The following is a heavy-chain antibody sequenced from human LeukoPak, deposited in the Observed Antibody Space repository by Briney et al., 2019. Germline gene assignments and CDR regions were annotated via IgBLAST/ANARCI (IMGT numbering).Heavy chain of an antibody. Sequence: PGGSLRLSCAASGFTFSSYAMHWVRQAPGKGLEWVALISYDESKIHYADSVKGRFTISTDNAKNSVFLQMNSLRAEDTAVYYCARMYGDYFGYWGQGTLVTVSS. D-gene: IGHD4-17*01. CDR3: ARMYGDYFGY. CDR1: GFTFSSYA. V-gene: IGHV3-30*04. J-gene: IGHJ4*02. CDR2: ISYDESKI.